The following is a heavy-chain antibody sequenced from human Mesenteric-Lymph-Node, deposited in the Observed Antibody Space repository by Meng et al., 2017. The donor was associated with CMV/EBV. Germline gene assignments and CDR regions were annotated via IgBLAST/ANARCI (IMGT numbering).Heavy chain of an antibody. Sequence: GGSLRLSCAASGFTFSSYSMNWVRQAPGKGLEWVSSISSSSSYIYYADSVKGRFAISRDNAKNSLSLQMNSLRADDTAVYYCVRGSIADYWGQGTLVTVSS. V-gene: IGHV3-21*06. J-gene: IGHJ4*02. CDR1: GFTFSSYS. CDR2: ISSSSSYI. D-gene: IGHD6-6*01. CDR3: VRGSIADY.